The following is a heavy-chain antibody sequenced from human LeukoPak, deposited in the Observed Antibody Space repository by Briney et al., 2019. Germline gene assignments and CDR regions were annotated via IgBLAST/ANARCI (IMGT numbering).Heavy chain of an antibody. Sequence: VASVKVSCTASGYTFTSYGISWVRQAPGQGLEWMGWISAYNGNTNYAQKLQGRVTMTTDTSTSTAYMELRSLRSDDTAVYYCAGEGGIAVAGSGGSYNWFDPWGQGTLVTVSS. CDR3: AGEGGIAVAGSGGSYNWFDP. J-gene: IGHJ5*02. CDR2: ISAYNGNT. CDR1: GYTFTSYG. D-gene: IGHD6-19*01. V-gene: IGHV1-18*01.